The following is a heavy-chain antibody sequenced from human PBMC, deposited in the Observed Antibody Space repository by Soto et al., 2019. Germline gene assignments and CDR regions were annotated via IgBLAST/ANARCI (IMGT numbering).Heavy chain of an antibody. Sequence: ASVKVSCKASGYTFTGYYLHWVRQAPGQGLEWMGWINPNSGGTLYAETFQDSVTMTRDTSIRTAFMDLGRLTSDDTAVYYCARGGEDDAFDIWGQRTLVTVSS. V-gene: IGHV1-2*04. CDR3: ARGGEDDAFDI. CDR1: GYTFTGYY. D-gene: IGHD3-16*01. CDR2: INPNSGGT. J-gene: IGHJ3*02.